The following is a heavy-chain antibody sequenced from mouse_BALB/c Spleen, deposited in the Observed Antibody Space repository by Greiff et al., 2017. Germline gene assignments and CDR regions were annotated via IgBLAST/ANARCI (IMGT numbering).Heavy chain of an antibody. CDR2: IYPSDSYT. D-gene: IGHD1-2*01. CDR1: GYTFTSYW. V-gene: IGHV1-69*02. CDR3: TRGGLYYGLDY. Sequence: VQLQQPGAELVRPGASVKLSCKASGYTFTSYWINWVKQRPGQGLEWIGNIYPSDSYTNYNQKFKDKATLTVDKSSSTAYMQLSSPTSEDSAVYYCTRGGLYYGLDYWGQGTTLTVSS. J-gene: IGHJ2*01.